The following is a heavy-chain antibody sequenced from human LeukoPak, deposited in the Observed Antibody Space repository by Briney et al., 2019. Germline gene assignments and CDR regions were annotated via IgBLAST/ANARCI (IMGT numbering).Heavy chain of an antibody. V-gene: IGHV3-23*01. Sequence: GGSLRLSCAASGFTFSSYAMSWVRQAPGKGLEWVSAISGSGGSTYYADPVKGRFTISRDNSKNTLYLQMNSLRAEDTAVYYCAKTSRRNYYDSSGYYLPPDINSFDYWGQGTLVTVSS. D-gene: IGHD3-22*01. CDR1: GFTFSSYA. J-gene: IGHJ4*02. CDR2: ISGSGGST. CDR3: AKTSRRNYYDSSGYYLPPDINSFDY.